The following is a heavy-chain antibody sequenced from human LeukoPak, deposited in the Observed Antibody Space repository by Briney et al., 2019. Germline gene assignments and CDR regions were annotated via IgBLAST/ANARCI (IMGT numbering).Heavy chain of an antibody. Sequence: SETLSLTCTVSGGPISSYYWSWIRQPPGKGLEWIGYIYYSGSTSYNPSLKSRVTISVDTSKNQFSLKLSSVTAADTAVYYCARGDGSSGWSYSVQFDYWGQGTLVTVSS. J-gene: IGHJ4*02. D-gene: IGHD6-19*01. CDR1: GGPISSYY. CDR2: IYYSGST. CDR3: ARGDGSSGWSYSVQFDY. V-gene: IGHV4-59*01.